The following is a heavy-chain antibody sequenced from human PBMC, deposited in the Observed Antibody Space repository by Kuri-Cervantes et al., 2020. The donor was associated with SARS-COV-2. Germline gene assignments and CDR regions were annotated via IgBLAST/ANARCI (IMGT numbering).Heavy chain of an antibody. Sequence: ASVKVSCKASGYTFTNYGIGWVRQAPGRGLEWMGWISTYYGDTDYAQSFQDRVTMTTDTSTSTAYMELKSLRSDDTAVYYCARGYGSRSSFDYWGQGTLVTVSS. CDR2: ISTYYGDT. D-gene: IGHD6-13*01. J-gene: IGHJ4*02. CDR3: ARGYGSRSSFDY. V-gene: IGHV1-18*01. CDR1: GYTFTNYG.